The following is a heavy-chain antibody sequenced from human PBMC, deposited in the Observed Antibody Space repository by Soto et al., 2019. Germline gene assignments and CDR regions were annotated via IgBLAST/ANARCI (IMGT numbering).Heavy chain of an antibody. CDR2: ISYDGNHE. V-gene: IGHV3-30-3*01. CDR3: ARSAVAGTWGYYFDY. J-gene: IGHJ4*02. Sequence: QVHLVESGGGVVQPGRSLRLSCAASGFIFTTYAMHWVRQAPGKGLEWVAVISYDGNHEYYADSVRGRLTISRDNSNNTLYLQMDSLRADDTALYYCARSAVAGTWGYYFDYWGQGALVTVSS. D-gene: IGHD6-19*01. CDR1: GFIFTTYA.